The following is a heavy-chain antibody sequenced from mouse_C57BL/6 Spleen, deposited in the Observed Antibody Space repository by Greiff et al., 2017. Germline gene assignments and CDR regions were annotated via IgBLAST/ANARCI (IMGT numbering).Heavy chain of an antibody. CDR3: APCYGSSWGFAY. Sequence: QVQLQQPGAELVKPGASVKLSCKASGYTFTSYWMHWVKQRPGQGLEWIGMIHPNGSCTNYNETFKSKATLTVDNSSSTAYMQLSSLTSEDSAVYYCAPCYGSSWGFAYWGQGTLVTVSA. D-gene: IGHD1-1*01. CDR2: IHPNGSCT. J-gene: IGHJ3*01. V-gene: IGHV1-64*01. CDR1: GYTFTSYW.